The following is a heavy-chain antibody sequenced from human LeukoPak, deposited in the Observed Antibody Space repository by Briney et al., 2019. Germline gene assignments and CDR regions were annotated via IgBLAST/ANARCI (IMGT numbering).Heavy chain of an antibody. CDR1: GGTFSSYA. CDR2: IIPIFGTA. D-gene: IGHD2-15*01. Sequence: SVKVSCKASGGTFSSYAISWVRQAPGQGLEWMGGIIPIFGTANYAQKFQGRVTITADESTSTAYMELSSLRSEDTAVYYRARGWVVVAALLDYYYYYGMDVWGQGTTVTVFS. J-gene: IGHJ6*02. CDR3: ARGWVVVAALLDYYYYYGMDV. V-gene: IGHV1-69*13.